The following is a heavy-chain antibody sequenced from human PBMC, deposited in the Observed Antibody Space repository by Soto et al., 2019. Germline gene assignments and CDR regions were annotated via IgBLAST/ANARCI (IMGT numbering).Heavy chain of an antibody. Sequence: PSETLSLTCAVSGGSISSSNWWSWVRQPPGKGLEWIGEIYHSGSTNYNPSLKSRVTISVDKSKNQFSLKLSSVTAADTAVYYCARGGPLVVTAGSYYYYDGMDVWGQGTTVT. D-gene: IGHD2-21*02. V-gene: IGHV4-4*02. CDR2: IYHSGST. CDR3: ARGGPLVVTAGSYYYYDGMDV. CDR1: GGSISSSNW. J-gene: IGHJ6*02.